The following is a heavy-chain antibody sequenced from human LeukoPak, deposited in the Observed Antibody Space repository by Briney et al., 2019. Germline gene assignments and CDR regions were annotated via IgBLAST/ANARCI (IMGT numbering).Heavy chain of an antibody. J-gene: IGHJ4*02. CDR2: IYHSGGT. CDR1: GGSISSGGYS. V-gene: IGHV4-30-2*01. CDR3: ARVLRRYYFDY. D-gene: IGHD1-26*01. Sequence: SETLSLTCAVSGGSISSGGYSWSWIRQPPGKGLEWIGYIYHSGGTYYNPSLKSRVTVSVDRSKNQFSLKLSSVTAADTAVYYCARVLRRYYFDYWGQGTLVTVSS.